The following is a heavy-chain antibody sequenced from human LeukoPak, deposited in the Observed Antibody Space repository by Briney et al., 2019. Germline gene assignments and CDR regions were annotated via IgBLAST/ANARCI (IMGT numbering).Heavy chain of an antibody. Sequence: GGSLRLSCAASGFTFSSYSMNWVRQAPGKGLEWVSSISSSSSYIYYADSVKGRLTISRDNAKNSLYLQMNSLRAEDTAVYYCAREGVLEWLGRQFDYWGQGTLVTVSS. CDR2: ISSSSSYI. CDR1: GFTFSSYS. D-gene: IGHD3-3*01. V-gene: IGHV3-21*01. CDR3: AREGVLEWLGRQFDY. J-gene: IGHJ4*02.